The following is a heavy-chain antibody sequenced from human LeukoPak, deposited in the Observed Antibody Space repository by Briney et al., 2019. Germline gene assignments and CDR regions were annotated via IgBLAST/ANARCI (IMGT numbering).Heavy chain of an antibody. CDR1: GFTFSRYG. Sequence: AGSLRLSCAASGFTFSRYGMHWVRQAPGKGLEWVAVIWYDGSNKYYADSVKGRFTISRDNSKNTLYLQMNSLRAEDTAVYYCAKERSLYCSGGSCYSGPDFDYSGQGTLVTVSS. V-gene: IGHV3-33*06. D-gene: IGHD2-15*01. J-gene: IGHJ4*02. CDR3: AKERSLYCSGGSCYSGPDFDY. CDR2: IWYDGSNK.